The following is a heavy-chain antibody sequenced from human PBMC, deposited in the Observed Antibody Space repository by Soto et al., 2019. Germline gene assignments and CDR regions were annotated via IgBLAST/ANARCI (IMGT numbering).Heavy chain of an antibody. CDR2: IYYSGST. CDR3: ARQVGYCSSTSCPYYFDY. D-gene: IGHD2-2*01. V-gene: IGHV4-59*08. Sequence: PSETLSLTCTVSGGSISSYYWSWIRQPPGKGLEWIGYIYYSGSTNYNPSLKSRVTISVDTSKNQFSLKLSSVTAADTAVYYCARQVGYCSSTSCPYYFDYWGQGTLVTVSS. J-gene: IGHJ4*02. CDR1: GGSISSYY.